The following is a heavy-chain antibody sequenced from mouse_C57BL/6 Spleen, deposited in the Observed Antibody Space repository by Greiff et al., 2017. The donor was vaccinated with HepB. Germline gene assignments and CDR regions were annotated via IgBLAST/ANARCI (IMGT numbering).Heavy chain of an antibody. CDR1: GFTFSSYG. J-gene: IGHJ2*01. Sequence: EVKLMESGGDLVKPGGSLKLSCAASGFTFSSYGMSWVRQTPDKRLEWVATISSGGSYTYYPDSVKGRFTISRDNAKNTLYLQMSSLKSEDTAMYYCARHETTVVATRGDFDYWGQGTTLTVSS. CDR3: ARHETTVVATRGDFDY. CDR2: ISSGGSYT. D-gene: IGHD1-1*01. V-gene: IGHV5-6*01.